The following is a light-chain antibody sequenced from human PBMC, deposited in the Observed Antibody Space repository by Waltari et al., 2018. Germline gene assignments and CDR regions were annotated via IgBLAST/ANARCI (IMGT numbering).Light chain of an antibody. CDR3: AAWDDSLNGVV. Sequence: QSVLTQSPSTSGTPGQRVTISCSGSSSNIGRNSVNWYQQGPGTAPKLLIYSNNRRPSGVPDRFSGSKSGTSASLAISGLQSEDEADYYCAAWDDSLNGVVFGGGTKLTVL. J-gene: IGLJ2*01. CDR2: SNN. V-gene: IGLV1-44*01. CDR1: SSNIGRNS.